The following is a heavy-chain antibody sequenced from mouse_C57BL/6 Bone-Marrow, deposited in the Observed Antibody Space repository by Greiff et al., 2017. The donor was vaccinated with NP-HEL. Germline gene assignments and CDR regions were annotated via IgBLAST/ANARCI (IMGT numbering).Heavy chain of an antibody. Sequence: VHLVESGAELVRPGTSVKMSCKASGYTFTNYWIGWAKQRPGHGLEWIGDIYPGGGYTNYNEKFKGKATLTADKSSSTAYMQFSSLTSEDSAIYYCARLGGNYEGDWFAYWGQGTLVTVSA. CDR2: IYPGGGYT. V-gene: IGHV1-63*01. J-gene: IGHJ3*01. CDR1: GYTFTNYW. CDR3: ARLGGNYEGDWFAY. D-gene: IGHD2-1*01.